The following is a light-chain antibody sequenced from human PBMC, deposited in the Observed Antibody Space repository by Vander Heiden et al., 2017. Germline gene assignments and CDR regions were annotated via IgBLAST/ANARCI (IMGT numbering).Light chain of an antibody. CDR3: QQYNDWPQT. V-gene: IGKV3-15*01. CDR2: GAS. CDR1: QSVSYN. J-gene: IGKJ2*01. Sequence: EIGMTHSPATLSVSPGERATLSCRTSQSVSYNLAWYHQKPGQAPRLLIYGASTRATGIPARFSGSGSGTEFTLTISSLQSEDFALYYCQQYNDWPQTFGQGTKLEIK.